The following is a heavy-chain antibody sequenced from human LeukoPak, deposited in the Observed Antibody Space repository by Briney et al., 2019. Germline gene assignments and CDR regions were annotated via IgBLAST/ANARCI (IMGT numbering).Heavy chain of an antibody. CDR3: ARVLRGLYNLGD. Sequence: GGSLRLSCSVSGFTFSTYWMHWVRQAPGKGLEWVSYISSSSDLMSYVDSVKGRFTVSRDNAKNSLFLQMNSLRDEDTAVYYCARVLRGLYNLGDWGQGTLVTVSS. J-gene: IGHJ4*02. V-gene: IGHV3-48*02. CDR1: GFTFSTYW. CDR2: ISSSSDLM. D-gene: IGHD3-10*01.